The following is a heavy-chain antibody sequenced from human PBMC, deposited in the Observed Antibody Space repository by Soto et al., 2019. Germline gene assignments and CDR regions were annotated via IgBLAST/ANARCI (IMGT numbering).Heavy chain of an antibody. J-gene: IGHJ5*02. Sequence: QVQLQESGPGLVKPSQTLSLTCTVSGGSISSGGYYWSWIRQHPGKGLEWIGYIYYSGSTYYNPSLKRRVTISVDTSKNQFSLKLSSVTAADTAVYYCARGHIVLVPAATGWFDPWGQGTLVTVSS. V-gene: IGHV4-31*03. CDR2: IYYSGST. CDR1: GGSISSGGYY. D-gene: IGHD2-2*01. CDR3: ARGHIVLVPAATGWFDP.